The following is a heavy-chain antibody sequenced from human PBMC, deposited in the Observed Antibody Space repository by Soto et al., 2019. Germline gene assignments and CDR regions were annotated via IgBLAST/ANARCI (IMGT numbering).Heavy chain of an antibody. V-gene: IGHV3-43*01. J-gene: IGHJ4*02. D-gene: IGHD6-19*01. CDR2: ITWDGGST. CDR1: GFSFDDYT. Sequence: PGGSLRLSCAASGFSFDDYTMHWVRQGPGKGLEWVSLITWDGGSTYYADSVKGRFTISRDNSKNSLYLQMNSLRTEDTALYYCAKGINSSGWYSLDYWGQGTLVTVSS. CDR3: AKGINSSGWYSLDY.